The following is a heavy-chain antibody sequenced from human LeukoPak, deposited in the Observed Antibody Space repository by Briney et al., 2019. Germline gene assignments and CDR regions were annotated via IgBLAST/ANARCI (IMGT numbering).Heavy chain of an antibody. D-gene: IGHD3-10*01. CDR1: GFTFSSYE. CDR3: ARGEIWFGELLEDDAFDI. CDR2: ISSCGSTI. J-gene: IGHJ3*02. Sequence: GGSLRLSCAASGFTFSSYEMNWVRQAPGKGLEWVSYISSCGSTIYYADSVKGRFTISRDNAKNSLYLQMNSLRAEDTAVYYCARGEIWFGELLEDDAFDIWGQGTMVTVSS. V-gene: IGHV3-48*03.